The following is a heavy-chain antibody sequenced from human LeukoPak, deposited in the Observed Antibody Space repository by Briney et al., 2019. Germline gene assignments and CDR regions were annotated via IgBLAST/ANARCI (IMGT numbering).Heavy chain of an antibody. J-gene: IGHJ4*02. V-gene: IGHV3-53*01. D-gene: IGHD2-15*01. Sequence: PGGSLRLSCAASGFTVSSNYMSWVRQAPGKGLEWVSVLYSGGSTFYADSVKGRFTISRDNAKNTLYLQMNGLRAEDTAVYYCARDARGPRNGGSCFWYYFDDWGQGTLVTVSS. CDR3: ARDARGPRNGGSCFWYYFDD. CDR2: LYSGGST. CDR1: GFTVSSNY.